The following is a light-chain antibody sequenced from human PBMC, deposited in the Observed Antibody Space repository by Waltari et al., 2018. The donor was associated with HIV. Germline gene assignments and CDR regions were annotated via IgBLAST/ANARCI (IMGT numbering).Light chain of an antibody. CDR3: QQRSSWPLIT. V-gene: IGKV3-11*01. CDR2: DVS. CDR1: QSISSY. Sequence: VLTQSPVTLSVSPGERATLSCRASQSISSYLSWYQQKPGQAPRLLIYDVSKRATGIPARFSGSGSGTDFTLTISSLEPEDFAVYYCQQRSSWPLITFGPGTKVDVK. J-gene: IGKJ3*01.